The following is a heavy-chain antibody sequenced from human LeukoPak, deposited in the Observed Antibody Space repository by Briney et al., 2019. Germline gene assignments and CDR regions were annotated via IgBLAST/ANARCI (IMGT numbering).Heavy chain of an antibody. J-gene: IGHJ4*02. CDR1: GGSISSYY. CDR3: ARVGDTGDFWSGYSSRDSFFDY. D-gene: IGHD3-3*01. V-gene: IGHV4-34*01. CDR2: INHSGST. Sequence: PSETLSLTCTVSGGSISSYYWSWIRQPPGKGLEWIGEINHSGSTNYNPSLKSRVTISVDTSKNQFSLKLSSVTAADTAVYYCARVGDTGDFWSGYSSRDSFFDYWGQGTLVTVSS.